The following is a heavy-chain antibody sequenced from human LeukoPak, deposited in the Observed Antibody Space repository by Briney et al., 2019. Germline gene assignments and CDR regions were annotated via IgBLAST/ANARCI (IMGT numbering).Heavy chain of an antibody. CDR2: ISAYNGNT. CDR3: ARDPTYSSGWYGSAAFDY. Sequence: ASVKVSCKASGYTFTSYGISWVRQAPGQGLEWMGWISAYNGNTNYAQKLQGRVTMTTDTSMSTAYMELRSLRSDDTAVYYCARDPTYSSGWYGSAAFDYWGQGTLVTVSS. D-gene: IGHD6-19*01. J-gene: IGHJ4*02. CDR1: GYTFTSYG. V-gene: IGHV1-18*01.